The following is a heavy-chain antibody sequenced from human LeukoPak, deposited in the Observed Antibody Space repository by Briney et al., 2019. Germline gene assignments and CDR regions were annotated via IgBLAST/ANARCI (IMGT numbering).Heavy chain of an antibody. CDR1: GFTFSNYV. CDR2: ISDSGGYT. J-gene: IGHJ4*02. Sequence: GETLRLSCAASGFTFSNYVMSWARQAPGKGLEWVSSISDSGGYTYYADSVKGRFTISRDNSKNTLYPQMNSLRAEDTAVYYCAKAGSIRFDYWGQGTLVTVSS. CDR3: AKAGSIRFDY. V-gene: IGHV3-23*01. D-gene: IGHD1-26*01.